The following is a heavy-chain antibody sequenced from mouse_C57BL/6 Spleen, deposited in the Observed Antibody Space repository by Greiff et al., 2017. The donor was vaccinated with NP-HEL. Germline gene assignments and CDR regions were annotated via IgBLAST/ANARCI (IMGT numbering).Heavy chain of an antibody. J-gene: IGHJ1*03. D-gene: IGHD1-1*01. Sequence: QVQLQQSGPELVKPGASVKISCKASGYAFSSSWMNWVKQRPGKGLEWIGRIYPGDGDTNYNGKFKGKATLTADKSSSTAYMQLSSLTSEDSAVYFCARSNGSRGFYWYFDVWGTGTTVTVSS. CDR3: ARSNGSRGFYWYFDV. CDR1: GYAFSSSW. V-gene: IGHV1-82*01. CDR2: IYPGDGDT.